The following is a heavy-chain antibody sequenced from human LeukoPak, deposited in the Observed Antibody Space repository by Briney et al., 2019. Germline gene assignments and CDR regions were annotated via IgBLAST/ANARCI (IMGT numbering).Heavy chain of an antibody. CDR2: FCLENDVP. Sequence: ASVKVSCKLSENRLTQLPMHWVRQAPGEGLEWVGGFCLENDVPIYAQKFQGRVAMTTDTSTDTAYMELRSLKSDDTAVYFCATLLDSFWSGHSVPPEDYWGQGTLVTVSS. V-gene: IGHV1-24*01. CDR1: ENRLTQLP. D-gene: IGHD3/OR15-3a*01. J-gene: IGHJ4*02. CDR3: ATLLDSFWSGHSVPPEDY.